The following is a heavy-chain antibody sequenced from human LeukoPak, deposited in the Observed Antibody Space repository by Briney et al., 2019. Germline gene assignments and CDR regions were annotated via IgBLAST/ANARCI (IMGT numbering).Heavy chain of an antibody. CDR3: AREYDGSYNFDY. D-gene: IGHD1-26*01. J-gene: IGHJ4*02. V-gene: IGHV1-18*01. Sequence: ASVKVSCKASGYTFTSYGISWVRQAPGQGLEWMGWISAYNGNTNYAQKLQGRVTMTTDTSTSTAYMELRSLRSDDTAMYFCAREYDGSYNFDYWGQGSLVTVSS. CDR2: ISAYNGNT. CDR1: GYTFTSYG.